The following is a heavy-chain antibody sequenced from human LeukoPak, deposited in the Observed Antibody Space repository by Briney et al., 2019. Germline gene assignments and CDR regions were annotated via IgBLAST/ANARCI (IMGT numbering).Heavy chain of an antibody. D-gene: IGHD6-19*01. CDR2: ISAYNGNT. J-gene: IGHJ4*02. CDR1: GYTFTSYG. Sequence: GASVKVSCKASGYTFTSYGISWVRQAPGQGLEWMGWISAYNGNTNYAQKLQGRVTMTTDTSTSTAYMELRSLRSDDTAVYYCATQQDSSGWYYFDYWGQGTLVTVSS. V-gene: IGHV1-18*01. CDR3: ATQQDSSGWYYFDY.